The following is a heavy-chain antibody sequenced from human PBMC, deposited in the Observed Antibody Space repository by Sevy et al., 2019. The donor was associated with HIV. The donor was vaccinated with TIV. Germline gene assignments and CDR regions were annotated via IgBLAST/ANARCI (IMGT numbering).Heavy chain of an antibody. V-gene: IGHV1-18*01. Sequence: ASVKVSCKASGYTFTSYGISWVRQAPGQGLEWMGWISAYNGNTNYAQKLQGRVTMTTDTSTSTAYMALRSLRSDDTAVYYCARDSRSTYYYGSGRPTYYYYGMDVWGQGTTVTVSS. CDR2: ISAYNGNT. CDR3: ARDSRSTYYYGSGRPTYYYYGMDV. J-gene: IGHJ6*02. D-gene: IGHD3-10*01. CDR1: GYTFTSYG.